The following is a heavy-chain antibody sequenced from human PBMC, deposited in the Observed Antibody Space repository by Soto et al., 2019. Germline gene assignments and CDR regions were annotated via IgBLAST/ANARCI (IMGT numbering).Heavy chain of an antibody. D-gene: IGHD3-16*01. CDR3: ARDGGESKGHYYYGMDV. CDR1: GGSISSYY. CDR2: IYYSGSP. V-gene: IGHV4-59*01. J-gene: IGHJ6*02. Sequence: QVQLQESGPGLVKPSETLSLTCTVSGGSISSYYWSWIRQPPGKGLEWIGYIYYSGSPNYNPSLKSRVTISVDTSKNQFSLKLSSVTAADTAVYYCARDGGESKGHYYYGMDVWGQGTTVTVSS.